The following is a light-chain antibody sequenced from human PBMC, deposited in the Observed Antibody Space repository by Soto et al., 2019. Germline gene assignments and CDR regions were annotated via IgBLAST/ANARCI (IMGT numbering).Light chain of an antibody. V-gene: IGKV3-15*01. CDR3: QQYNNWPPLT. CDR2: GAS. J-gene: IGKJ4*01. Sequence: EIVMAQSPATLSLSPGERATLSCRASQSVSSNLAWYQQKPGQAPRLLIYGASSRATGIRARFSGSGSGTVFTLTISSLQSEDFAVYYCQQYNNWPPLTFGGGTKVEIK. CDR1: QSVSSN.